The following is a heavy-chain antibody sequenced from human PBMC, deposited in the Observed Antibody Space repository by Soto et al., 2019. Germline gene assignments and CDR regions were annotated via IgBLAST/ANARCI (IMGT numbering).Heavy chain of an antibody. J-gene: IGHJ4*02. Sequence: GGSLRLSCAASGFTFSSYAMSWVRQAPGKGLEWVSAISGSGGSTYYADSVKGRFTISRDNSKNTLYLQMNSLRAEDTAVYYCAADLLWFGEGYFDYWGQGTLVTVSS. D-gene: IGHD3-10*01. V-gene: IGHV3-23*01. CDR2: ISGSGGST. CDR3: AADLLWFGEGYFDY. CDR1: GFTFSSYA.